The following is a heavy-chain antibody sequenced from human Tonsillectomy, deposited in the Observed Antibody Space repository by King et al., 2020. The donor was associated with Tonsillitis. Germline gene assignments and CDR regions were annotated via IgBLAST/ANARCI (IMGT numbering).Heavy chain of an antibody. CDR3: AKDRDFWSGYVDY. Sequence: VQLVESGGGVVQPGGSLRLSCAASGFTFDDYAMHWVRQAPGKGLEGVSLISGGGGSTYYADSVKGRFTISRENSKNSLHLQMNSLRTEDTALYYCAKDRDFWSGYVDYWGQGTLVTVSS. V-gene: IGHV3-43*02. J-gene: IGHJ4*02. CDR1: GFTFDDYA. CDR2: ISGGGGST. D-gene: IGHD3-3*01.